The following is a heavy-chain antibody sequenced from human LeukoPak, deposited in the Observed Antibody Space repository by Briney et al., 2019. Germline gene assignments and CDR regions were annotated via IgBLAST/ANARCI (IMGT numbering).Heavy chain of an antibody. V-gene: IGHV4-30-2*01. CDR2: IYHSGST. Sequence: PSETLSLTCAVSGGSISSGGYSWSWIRQPPGKGLEWIGYIYHSGSTYYNPSLKSRVTISVDRSKNQFSLKLSSVTAADTAVYYCARANYYDSSGYHNWFDPWGQGTLVTVSS. CDR1: GGSISSGGYS. J-gene: IGHJ5*02. CDR3: ARANYYDSSGYHNWFDP. D-gene: IGHD3-22*01.